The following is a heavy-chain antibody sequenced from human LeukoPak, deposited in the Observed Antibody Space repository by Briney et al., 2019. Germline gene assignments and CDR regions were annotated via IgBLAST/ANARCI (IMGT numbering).Heavy chain of an antibody. CDR3: AKAAGGGGKRFVC. CDR1: GFTVSDNY. CDR2: IYSGGST. Sequence: PGGSLRLSCAASGFTVSDNYMSWVRQAPGKGLEWVSVIYSGGSTYYAASVKGRFSISRDNSKNTLYLQMNTLRAEDTAGYYCAKAAGGGGKRFVCWGQGTRVTVSS. V-gene: IGHV3-53*01. J-gene: IGHJ4*02. D-gene: IGHD4-23*01.